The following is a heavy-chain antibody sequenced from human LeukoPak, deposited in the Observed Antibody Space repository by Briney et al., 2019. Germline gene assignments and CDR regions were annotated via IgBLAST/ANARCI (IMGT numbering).Heavy chain of an antibody. CDR3: ARGTGYSTMVRGVILPDY. Sequence: ASQTLSLTCTVSGGSISSGSYYWSWIRQPAGKGLEWIGRIYTSGSTNYNPSLKSRVTISADTSKNQFSLKLSSVTAADTAVYYCARGTGYSTMVRGVILPDYWGQGTLVTVSS. CDR2: IYTSGST. CDR1: GGSISSGSYY. D-gene: IGHD3-10*01. V-gene: IGHV4-61*02. J-gene: IGHJ4*02.